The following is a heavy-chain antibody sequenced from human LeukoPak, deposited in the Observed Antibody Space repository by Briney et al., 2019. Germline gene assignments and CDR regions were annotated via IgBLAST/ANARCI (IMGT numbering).Heavy chain of an antibody. Sequence: ASVKVSCKASGYTFTSYGISWVRQAPGQGLEWMGWISAYNGNTNYAQKLQGRVTMTTDTSTSTAYMELRSLRSDDTAVYYCARQSKAYCSSTSCYKGLDPWGQGTLVTVSS. J-gene: IGHJ5*02. CDR2: ISAYNGNT. CDR1: GYTFTSYG. V-gene: IGHV1-18*01. CDR3: ARQSKAYCSSTSCYKGLDP. D-gene: IGHD2-2*02.